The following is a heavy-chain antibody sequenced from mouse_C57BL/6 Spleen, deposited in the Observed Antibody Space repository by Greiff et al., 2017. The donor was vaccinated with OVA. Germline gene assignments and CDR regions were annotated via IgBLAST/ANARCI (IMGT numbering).Heavy chain of an antibody. J-gene: IGHJ2*01. Sequence: EVQRVESGGDLVKPGGSLKLSCAASGFTFSSYGMSWVRQTPDKRLEWVATISSGGSYTYYPDSVKGRFTISRDNAKNTLYLQMSSLKSEDTAMYYCARQEDGSSSFDYWGQGTTLTVSS. CDR1: GFTFSSYG. CDR3: ARQEDGSSSFDY. CDR2: ISSGGSYT. D-gene: IGHD1-1*01. V-gene: IGHV5-6*01.